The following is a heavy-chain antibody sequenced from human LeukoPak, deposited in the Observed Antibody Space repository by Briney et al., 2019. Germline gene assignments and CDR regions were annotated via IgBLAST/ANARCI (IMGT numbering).Heavy chain of an antibody. J-gene: IGHJ3*02. V-gene: IGHV4-59*01. CDR2: IYYSGST. Sequence: SETLSLTCAVSGGSISSYYWSWIRQPPGKGLEWIGYIYYSGSTNYNPSLKSRVTISVDTSKNQFSLKLSSVTAADTAVYYCARDPPEMEAFDIWGQGTMVTVSS. D-gene: IGHD1-14*01. CDR3: ARDPPEMEAFDI. CDR1: GGSISSYY.